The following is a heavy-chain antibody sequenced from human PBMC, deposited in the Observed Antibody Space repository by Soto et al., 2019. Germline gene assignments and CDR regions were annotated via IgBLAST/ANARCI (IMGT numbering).Heavy chain of an antibody. J-gene: IGHJ4*02. CDR1: GYRVPRNTAS. D-gene: IGHD4-17*01. Sequence: SQTLSLPCVICGYRVPRNTASWNWISQSPSRGLEWLGRTYFRSKWCNDDAVPLKSRIIINPDNYNNQFSLQQNSVNPGDRPVYFSGKGDNLGPKPHYAFDHWGQGIMVTVSS. CDR2: TYFRSKWCN. V-gene: IGHV6-1*01. CDR3: GKGDNLGPKPHYAFDH.